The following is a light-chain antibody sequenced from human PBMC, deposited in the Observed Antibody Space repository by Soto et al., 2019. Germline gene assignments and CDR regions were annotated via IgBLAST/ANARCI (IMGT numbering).Light chain of an antibody. Sequence: QSALTQPASVSGSPGQSITISCTGTSGDVGGYKYVSWYQHHPGKAPKLIIYDVTSRPSGISYRFSGSKSGNTASLTISGLQADDEADYYCSSYTSSSTWVFGGGTKLTVL. V-gene: IGLV2-14*01. CDR2: DVT. J-gene: IGLJ3*02. CDR1: SGDVGGYKY. CDR3: SSYTSSSTWV.